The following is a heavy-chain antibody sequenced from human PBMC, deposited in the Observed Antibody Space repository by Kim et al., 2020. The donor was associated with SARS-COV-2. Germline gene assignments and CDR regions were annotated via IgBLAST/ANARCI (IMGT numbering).Heavy chain of an antibody. CDR3: VKDTGQNKLIRGFMMGYFGT. J-gene: IGHJ1*01. CDR2: LSWNSDTW. Sequence: GGSLRLSCTGYGFSFGDYAMHWVRQVPGKGLEYVAGLSWNSDTWTHANSVLGRFTISRDNAKNSLYLQMNSLRVEDTAIYYCVKDTGQNKLIRGFMMGYFGTWGQGSLVTVSS. V-gene: IGHV3-9*01. D-gene: IGHD3-10*01. CDR1: GFSFGDYA.